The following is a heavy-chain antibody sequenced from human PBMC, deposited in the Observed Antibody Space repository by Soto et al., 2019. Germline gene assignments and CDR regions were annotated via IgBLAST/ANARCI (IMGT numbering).Heavy chain of an antibody. V-gene: IGHV3-21*01. CDR2: ITSSSGYI. J-gene: IGHJ4*02. Sequence: EVQLVESGGGLVKPGGSLRLSCAASGFTFSSYSMNWVRQAPGKGLEWVSSITSSSGYIYFADSVKGRFTISRDNAKNSLYLQMNSLRAEDTAVYYCARERYFDYWGQGTLVTVSS. CDR1: GFTFSSYS. CDR3: ARERYFDY.